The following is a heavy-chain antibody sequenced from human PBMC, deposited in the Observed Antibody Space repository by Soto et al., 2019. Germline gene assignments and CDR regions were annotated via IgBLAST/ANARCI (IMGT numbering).Heavy chain of an antibody. D-gene: IGHD2-21*02. CDR3: ARSFPRFTAPHS. Sequence: ESGGGLVQPGGSLRLSCAASGFIFSNYEMNWVRQAPGKGLQWVSFISPTGNKIYYGESVKGRFTISRDNAKNSVFLQMNSLTAEDTAVYFCARSFPRFTAPHSWGQGTLVTVAS. J-gene: IGHJ4*02. CDR1: GFIFSNYE. V-gene: IGHV3-48*03. CDR2: ISPTGNKI.